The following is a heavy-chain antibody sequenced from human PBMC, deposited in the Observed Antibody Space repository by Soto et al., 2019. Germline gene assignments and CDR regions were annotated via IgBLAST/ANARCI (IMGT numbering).Heavy chain of an antibody. CDR3: ARGTRYCSGGSCYLFDY. V-gene: IGHV4-30-4*01. D-gene: IGHD2-15*01. J-gene: IGHJ4*02. CDR2: IYYSGST. CDR1: VGSISSGDYY. Sequence: SETLSLTCTVSVGSISSGDYYWSWIRQPPGKGLEWIGCIYYSGSTYYNPSLKSRVTISVDTSKNQFSLKLSSVTAADTAVYYCARGTRYCSGGSCYLFDYWGQGTLVTVSS.